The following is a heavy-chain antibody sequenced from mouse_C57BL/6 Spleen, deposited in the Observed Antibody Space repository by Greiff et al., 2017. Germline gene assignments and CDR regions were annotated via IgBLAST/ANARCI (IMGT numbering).Heavy chain of an antibody. Sequence: EVQRVESGGGLVKPGGSLKLSCAASGFTFSSYAMSWVRQTPEKRLEWVATISDGGSYTYYPDNVKGRFTISRDNAKNNLYLQMSHLKSEDTAMYYCARDPGYGNYLAYWGQGTLVTVSA. CDR1: GFTFSSYA. CDR2: ISDGGSYT. CDR3: ARDPGYGNYLAY. J-gene: IGHJ3*01. V-gene: IGHV5-4*01. D-gene: IGHD2-1*01.